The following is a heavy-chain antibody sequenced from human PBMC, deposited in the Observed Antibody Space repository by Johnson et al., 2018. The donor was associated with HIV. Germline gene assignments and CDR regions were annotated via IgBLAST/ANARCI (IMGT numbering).Heavy chain of an antibody. CDR1: GFTFDDYA. CDR2: ISWNGDST. J-gene: IGHJ3*01. V-gene: IGHV3-9*01. Sequence: QLVESGGGLVQPGRSLRLSCAASGFTFDDYAMHWVRQAPGKGLEWVSGISWNGDSTGYADHMEGRVTISRDNARNSLDLHVKSLRAEGTAFYYCARGKGAAAGLDAFDLWGQGTMVAVSS. D-gene: IGHD6-13*01. CDR3: ARGKGAAAGLDAFDL.